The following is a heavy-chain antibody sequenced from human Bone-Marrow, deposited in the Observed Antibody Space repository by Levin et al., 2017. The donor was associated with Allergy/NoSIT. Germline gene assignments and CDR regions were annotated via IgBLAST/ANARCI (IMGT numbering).Heavy chain of an antibody. J-gene: IGHJ4*02. V-gene: IGHV3-11*01. CDR3: ARLACECVWGSYRYWLDD. CDR1: GFTFSDYY. CDR2: ISSSGSTI. D-gene: IGHD3-16*02. Sequence: PGGSLRLSCAASGFTFSDYYMSWIRQAPGKGLEWVSFISSSGSTIYYTDSVKGRFTISRDNAKNSLFLQMNSLSAEDRAVYYCARLACECVWGSYRYWLDDWGQGTLVTVSA.